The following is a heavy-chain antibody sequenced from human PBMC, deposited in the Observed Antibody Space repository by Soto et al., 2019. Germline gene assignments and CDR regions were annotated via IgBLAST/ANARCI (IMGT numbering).Heavy chain of an antibody. CDR3: ARDLIAAAGDFFDY. Sequence: SETLSLTCTVSGGSISSGGYYWSWIRQHPGKGLEWIGYIYYSGSTYYNPSLKSRVTISVDTSKNQFSLKLSSVTAADTAVYYCARDLIAAAGDFFDYWGQGTLVTVSS. J-gene: IGHJ4*02. CDR1: GGSISSGGYY. V-gene: IGHV4-31*03. CDR2: IYYSGST. D-gene: IGHD6-13*01.